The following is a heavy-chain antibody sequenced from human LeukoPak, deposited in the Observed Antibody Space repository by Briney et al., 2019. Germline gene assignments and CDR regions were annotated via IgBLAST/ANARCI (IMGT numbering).Heavy chain of an antibody. CDR3: AREGGTAMGDNWFDP. D-gene: IGHD5-18*01. V-gene: IGHV4-30-2*01. J-gene: IGHJ5*02. CDR1: GGSISSGGYS. CDR2: IYHSGST. Sequence: PSQTLSLTCAVSGGSISSGGYSWSWIRQPPGKGLEGIGYIYHSGSTYYNPSLKSRVTISVDRSKNQFSLKLSSVTAADTAVYYCAREGGTAMGDNWFDPWGQGTLVTVSS.